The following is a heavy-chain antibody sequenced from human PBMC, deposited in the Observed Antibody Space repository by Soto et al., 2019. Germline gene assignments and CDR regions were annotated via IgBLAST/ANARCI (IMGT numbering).Heavy chain of an antibody. J-gene: IGHJ4*02. Sequence: WGSLRLSCAASGFTFSSYSMNWVRQAPGKGLEWVSSISSSSSYIYYADSVKGRFTISRDNAKNSLYLQMNSLRAEDTAVYYCARSVEVITDLDYWGQGTLVTVSS. V-gene: IGHV3-21*01. CDR1: GFTFSSYS. CDR3: ARSVEVITDLDY. CDR2: ISSSSSYI. D-gene: IGHD3-22*01.